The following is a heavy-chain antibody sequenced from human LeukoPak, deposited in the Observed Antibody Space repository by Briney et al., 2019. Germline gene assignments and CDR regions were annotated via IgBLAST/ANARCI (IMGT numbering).Heavy chain of an antibody. CDR1: GFTFSSYG. V-gene: IGHV3-33*01. J-gene: IGHJ3*02. D-gene: IGHD2-2*01. CDR2: IWYDGSNK. Sequence: GGSLRLSCAASGFTFSSYGMHWVRQAPGKGLEWVAVIWYDGSNKYYADSVKGRFTISRDNSKNTLYLQMNSLRAEDTAVYYCARHVKGSVPARLFAFDIWGQGTMVTVSS. CDR3: ARHVKGSVPARLFAFDI.